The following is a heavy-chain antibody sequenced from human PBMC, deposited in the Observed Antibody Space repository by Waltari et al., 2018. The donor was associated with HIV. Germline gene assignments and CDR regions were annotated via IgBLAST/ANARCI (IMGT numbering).Heavy chain of an antibody. Sequence: EVQLVEFGGGLVQPGRSLRLSCTGFGFSFGDFAISWFRRAPGKGMEWVGLSRSRIYGGATEYAASAKGRFTISRDELKSVAYVQMNSLKTEDTAVYYCTRSSKLDYWGQGTLVTVSS. CDR1: GFSFGDFA. V-gene: IGHV3-49*03. D-gene: IGHD4-4*01. CDR2: SRSRIYGGAT. J-gene: IGHJ4*02. CDR3: TRSSKLDY.